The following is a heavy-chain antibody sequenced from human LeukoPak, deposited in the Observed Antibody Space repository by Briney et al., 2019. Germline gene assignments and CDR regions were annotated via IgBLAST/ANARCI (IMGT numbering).Heavy chain of an antibody. CDR2: IYYSGST. CDR1: GGSISSRGYH. CDR3: ARDTGIAAASVAFDI. D-gene: IGHD6-13*01. J-gene: IGHJ3*02. Sequence: SETLSLTCTVSGGSISSRGYHWGWIRQPPGKGLEWIGNIYYSGSTYYNPSLRSRVTISEDTSKNQFSLKLSSVTAADTAVYYCARDTGIAAASVAFDIWGQGTMVTVSS. V-gene: IGHV4-39*07.